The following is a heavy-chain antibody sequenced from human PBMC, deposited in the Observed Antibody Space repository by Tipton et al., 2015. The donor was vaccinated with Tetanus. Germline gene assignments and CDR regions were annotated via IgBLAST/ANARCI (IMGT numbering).Heavy chain of an antibody. CDR2: ISAYNGNT. D-gene: IGHD2-15*01. CDR1: GYTFTSYG. J-gene: IGHJ3*02. CDR3: ARVIGYCSGGSCYGDAFDI. Sequence: QVQLVQSGAEVKKPGASVKVSCKASGYTFTSYGISWVRQAPGQVLEWMGWISAYNGNTNYAQKLQGRVTMTTDTSTSTAYMVMRSLRSDGTAVYYCARVIGYCSGGSCYGDAFDIWGQGTMVTVSS. V-gene: IGHV1-18*04.